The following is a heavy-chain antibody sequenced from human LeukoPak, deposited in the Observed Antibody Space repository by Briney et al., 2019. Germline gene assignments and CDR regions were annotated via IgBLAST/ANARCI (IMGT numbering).Heavy chain of an antibody. CDR2: INPNSGGT. Sequence: ASVKVSCKASGYTFTGYYMHWVRQAPGQGPEWMGWINPNSGGTNYAQKFQGRVTMTRDTSISTAYMELSRLRSDDTAVYYCARDRYYYDSSGYYWYWGQGTLVTVSS. V-gene: IGHV1-2*02. CDR3: ARDRYYYDSSGYYWY. CDR1: GYTFTGYY. D-gene: IGHD3-22*01. J-gene: IGHJ4*02.